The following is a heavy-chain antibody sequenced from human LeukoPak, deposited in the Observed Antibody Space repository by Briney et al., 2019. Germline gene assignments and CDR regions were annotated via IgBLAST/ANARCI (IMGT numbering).Heavy chain of an antibody. V-gene: IGHV4-39*01. D-gene: IGHD6-13*01. J-gene: IGHJ5*02. CDR2: IFSSGST. CDR1: GGSISSSSYY. CDR3: ARRSPIAPAFDP. Sequence: PSETLSLTCSVSGGSISSSSYYWGWIRQPPGKGLEWIGSIFSSGSTYYNPSLKSRVTILVDTSKNQFSLKLNSVTAADTAVYYCARRSPIAPAFDPWGQGTLVTVSS.